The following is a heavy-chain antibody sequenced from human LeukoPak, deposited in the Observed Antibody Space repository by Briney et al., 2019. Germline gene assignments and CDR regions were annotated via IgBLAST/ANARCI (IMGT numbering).Heavy chain of an antibody. CDR3: ARDPRLFLRFGELPDY. J-gene: IGHJ4*02. D-gene: IGHD3-10*01. CDR2: ISTSSATT. Sequence: PGGSLRLSCVASGFTFSNYWMHWVRQAPGKGLEWVSYISTSSATTYYADSVKGRFTISRDNAKNSLYLQMNSLRDEDTAVYYCARDPRLFLRFGELPDYWGQGTLVTVSS. CDR1: GFTFSNYW. V-gene: IGHV3-48*02.